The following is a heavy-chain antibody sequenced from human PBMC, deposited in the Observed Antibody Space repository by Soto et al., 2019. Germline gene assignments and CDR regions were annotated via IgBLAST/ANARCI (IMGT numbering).Heavy chain of an antibody. CDR3: TRDEWGPLRYYDSRGYASDAFDI. V-gene: IGHV3-49*05. Sequence: EVQLVESGGGLVKPGRSLRLSCTASGFTFGDYAMSWFRQAPGKGLEWVGFIRSKAYGGTTEYAASVKGRFTISRDDSKSIAYLQMNSLKTEATAVYYCTRDEWGPLRYYDSRGYASDAFDIWGQGTMVTVSS. CDR1: GFTFGDYA. D-gene: IGHD3-22*01. J-gene: IGHJ3*02. CDR2: IRSKAYGGTT.